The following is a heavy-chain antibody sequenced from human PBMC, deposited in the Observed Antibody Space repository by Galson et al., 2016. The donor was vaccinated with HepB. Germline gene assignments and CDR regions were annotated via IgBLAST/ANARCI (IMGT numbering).Heavy chain of an antibody. D-gene: IGHD3-22*01. CDR2: IDPSDSYT. J-gene: IGHJ4*02. Sequence: QSGAEVKKPGESLRISCKASGSSFTFYWINWVRQMSGKGLQWMGRIDPSDSYTNYNPSFQGHVTFSVDKSTSTAYLQWSSLRPSDTAMYYCAAPHRSSGYYSPGDFWGQGTLVTVSS. V-gene: IGHV5-10-1*01. CDR1: GSSFTFYW. CDR3: AAPHRSSGYYSPGDF.